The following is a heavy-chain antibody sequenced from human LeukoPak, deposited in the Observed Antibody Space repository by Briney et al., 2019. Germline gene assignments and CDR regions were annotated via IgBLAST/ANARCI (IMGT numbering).Heavy chain of an antibody. Sequence: GGSLRLSCAASGFTFSSYGMHWVRQAPGKGLEWVAVIRYDGSNKYYADSVKGRFTISRDNSKNTLYLQMNSLRAEDTAVYYCAKDGQKVLRYFDWLLWHFDYWGQGTLVTVSS. D-gene: IGHD3-9*01. CDR3: AKDGQKVLRYFDWLLWHFDY. V-gene: IGHV3-30*02. CDR1: GFTFSSYG. CDR2: IRYDGSNK. J-gene: IGHJ4*02.